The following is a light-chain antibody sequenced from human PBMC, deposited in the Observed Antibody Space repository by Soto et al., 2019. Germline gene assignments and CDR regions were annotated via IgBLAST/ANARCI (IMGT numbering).Light chain of an antibody. J-gene: IGLJ2*01. Sequence: QSALTQPASVSGSPGQSITISCTGTSSDIGTYDLVSWYQHHPGKAPKLIIYEVNQRPSGVSNRFSAYKSGNTASLTISGLQAEDEADYYCCSYAGSSIFVVFGGGTKLTVL. CDR2: EVN. CDR1: SSDIGTYDL. V-gene: IGLV2-23*02. CDR3: CSYAGSSIFVV.